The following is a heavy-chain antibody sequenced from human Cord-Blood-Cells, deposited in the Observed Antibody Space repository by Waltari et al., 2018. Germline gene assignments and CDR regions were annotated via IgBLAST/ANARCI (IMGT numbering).Heavy chain of an antibody. CDR2: IYYSGGT. CDR3: ARLAAAAADY. Sequence: QLQLQESGPGLVKPSETLSLTCTVSGGSISSSSYYWGWIRQPPGKGLGWIGSIYYSGGTYENPSLKSRVTVSVDTSKSQFSLKLGSVTAADTAVYYCARLAAAAADYWGQGTLVTVSS. D-gene: IGHD6-13*01. V-gene: IGHV4-39*07. CDR1: GGSISSSSYY. J-gene: IGHJ4*02.